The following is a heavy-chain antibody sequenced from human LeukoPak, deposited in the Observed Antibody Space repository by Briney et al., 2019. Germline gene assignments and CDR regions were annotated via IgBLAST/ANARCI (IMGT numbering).Heavy chain of an antibody. CDR2: INPSGGST. CDR3: ARVWDADVPEPGY. Sequence: GASVTVSCTASGYTFTSYGISWVRQAPGQGLEWMGIINPSGGSTSYAQKFQGRVTMTRDTSTSTVYMELSSLRSEDTAVYYCARVWDADVPEPGYWGQGTLVTLSS. CDR1: GYTFTSYG. J-gene: IGHJ4*02. D-gene: IGHD3-10*02. V-gene: IGHV1-46*01.